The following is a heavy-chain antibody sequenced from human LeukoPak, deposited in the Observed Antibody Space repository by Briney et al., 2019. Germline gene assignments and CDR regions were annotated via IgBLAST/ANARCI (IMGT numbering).Heavy chain of an antibody. J-gene: IGHJ4*02. V-gene: IGHV4-59*01. CDR3: ARVRNGCSGGSCDSGPRSYYFDY. Sequence: SETLSLTCTVSGGSISSYYWSWIRQPPGKGLEWIGYIYYSGSTNYNPSLKSRVTISVDTSKNQFSLKLSSVTAADTAVYYCARVRNGCSGGSCDSGPRSYYFDYWGQGTLVTVSS. D-gene: IGHD2-15*01. CDR1: GGSISSYY. CDR2: IYYSGST.